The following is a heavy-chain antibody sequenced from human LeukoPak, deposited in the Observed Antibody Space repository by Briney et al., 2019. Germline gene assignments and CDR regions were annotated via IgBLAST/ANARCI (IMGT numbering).Heavy chain of an antibody. V-gene: IGHV4-59*01. Sequence: SETLSLTCTVSGGSISSYYWNWIRQSPGKGLEWIGYIYSSESTDYNPSLKSRVTISLDTSKNQFSLNLTSVTAADTAVYYCARGIGSYAYSNYYGMDVWGQGTTVTVSS. J-gene: IGHJ6*02. CDR2: IYSSEST. D-gene: IGHD3-16*01. CDR1: GGSISSYY. CDR3: ARGIGSYAYSNYYGMDV.